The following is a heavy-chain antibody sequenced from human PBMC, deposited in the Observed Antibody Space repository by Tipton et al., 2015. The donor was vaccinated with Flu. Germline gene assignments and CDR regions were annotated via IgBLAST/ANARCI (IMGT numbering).Heavy chain of an antibody. V-gene: IGHV3-21*01. CDR2: ISSSSSYI. Sequence: GSLRLSCAASGFTFSSYSMNWVRQAPGKGLEWVSSISSSSSYIYYADSVKGRFTISRDNAKNSLYLQMNSLRAEDTAVYYCARTRGGYCTSSSCYADYFDYWGQGTLVTVSS. CDR1: GFTFSSYS. CDR3: ARTRGGYCTSSSCYADYFDY. J-gene: IGHJ4*02. D-gene: IGHD2-2*01.